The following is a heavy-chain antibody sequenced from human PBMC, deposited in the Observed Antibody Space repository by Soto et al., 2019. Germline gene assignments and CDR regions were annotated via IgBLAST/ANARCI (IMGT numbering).Heavy chain of an antibody. CDR3: ARSVRSGSFPYYYYAMDV. Sequence: SVKVSCEASGDTFSTYTITWMRQAPGQGLEWMGGIIPRSATSNYAQKFQGRVTITADESTSTAYMELSSLRAEDMAVYYCARSVRSGSFPYYYYAMDVWGQGTTVTVSS. J-gene: IGHJ6*02. D-gene: IGHD3-10*01. CDR2: IIPRSATS. V-gene: IGHV1-69*13. CDR1: GDTFSTYT.